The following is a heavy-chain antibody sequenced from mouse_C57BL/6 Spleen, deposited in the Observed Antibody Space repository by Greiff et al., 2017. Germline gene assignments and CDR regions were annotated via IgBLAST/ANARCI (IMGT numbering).Heavy chain of an antibody. Sequence: EVKLMESGGGLVKPGGSLKLSCAASGFTFSDYGMHWVRQAPEKGLEWVAYISSGSSTIYYADTVKGRFTISRDNAKNTLFLQMTSLRSEDTAMYYCARWNYVAMDYWGQGTSVTVSS. CDR2: ISSGSSTI. CDR3: ARWNYVAMDY. J-gene: IGHJ4*01. CDR1: GFTFSDYG. V-gene: IGHV5-17*01. D-gene: IGHD1-1*01.